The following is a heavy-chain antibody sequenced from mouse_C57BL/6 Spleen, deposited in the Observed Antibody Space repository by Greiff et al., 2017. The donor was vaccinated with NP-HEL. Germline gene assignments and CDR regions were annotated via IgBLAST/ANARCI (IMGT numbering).Heavy chain of an antibody. CDR2: IYPGDGDT. CDR1: GYAFSSYW. CDR3: ARAGYDRGYAMDY. J-gene: IGHJ4*01. Sequence: VQLQQSGAELVKPGASVKISCKASGYAFSSYWMNWVKQRPGKGLEWIGQIYPGDGDTNYNGKFKGKATLTADKSSSTAYMQLSSLTSEDSAVYFCARAGYDRGYAMDYWGQGTSVTVSS. V-gene: IGHV1-80*01. D-gene: IGHD2-2*01.